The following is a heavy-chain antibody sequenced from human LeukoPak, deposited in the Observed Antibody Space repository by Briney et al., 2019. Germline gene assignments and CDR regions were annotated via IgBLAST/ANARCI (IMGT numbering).Heavy chain of an antibody. D-gene: IGHD2-2*01. Sequence: ASVKVSCKASGYTFTSYAMNWVRQAPGQGLEWMGWINTNTGNPTYAQGFTGRFVFSLDTSVSTAYLRISSLKAEDTAVYYCARGRRTRTNVIWFDPWGQEPWSPSPQ. CDR1: GYTFTSYA. CDR2: INTNTGNP. CDR3: ARGRRTRTNVIWFDP. J-gene: IGHJ5*02. V-gene: IGHV7-4-1*02.